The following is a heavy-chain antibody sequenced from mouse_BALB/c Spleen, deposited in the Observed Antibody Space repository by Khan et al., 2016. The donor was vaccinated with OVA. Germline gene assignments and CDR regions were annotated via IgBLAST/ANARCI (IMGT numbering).Heavy chain of an antibody. V-gene: IGHV9-4*02. D-gene: IGHD1-1*01. CDR2: INTHSGVP. CDR3: ARGGAAYERNDGGAMEY. CDR1: GYTFTTAG. J-gene: IGHJ4*01. Sequence: QIQLVQSGPELKKPGETVRISCKASGYTFTTAGIQWVQQMPGKGLKWIGWINTHSGVPKYAEDFKGRFAFSLEISVNPAYLQITNLKNEDTATYFCARGGAAYERNDGGAMEYWGQGTSVTVSS.